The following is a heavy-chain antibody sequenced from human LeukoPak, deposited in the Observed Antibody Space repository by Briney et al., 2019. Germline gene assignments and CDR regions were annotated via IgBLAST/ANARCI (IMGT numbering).Heavy chain of an antibody. CDR3: ARVPHYYGSGSYSYQDAFDI. V-gene: IGHV4-4*07. J-gene: IGHJ3*02. Sequence: SETLSLTCTVSGGSISSYYCSWIRQPAGKGLEWIGRIYTSGSTNYNPSLKSRVTMSVDTSKNQFSLKLSSVTAADTAVYYCARVPHYYGSGSYSYQDAFDIWGQGTMVTVSS. CDR2: IYTSGST. CDR1: GGSISSYY. D-gene: IGHD3-10*01.